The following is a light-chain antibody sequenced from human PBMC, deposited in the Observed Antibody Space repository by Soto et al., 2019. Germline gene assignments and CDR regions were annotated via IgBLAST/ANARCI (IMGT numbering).Light chain of an antibody. CDR1: QGISTW. Sequence: DIQMTQSPSTVSASVGDRVTITCRASQGISTWLAWYQQRPGKAPKLLIYGASTLESGVPSRFSGSGSGTEFTLTISSLQAEDFTTYYCQQYNTYWTFGQGTKV. CDR3: QQYNTYWT. J-gene: IGKJ1*01. V-gene: IGKV1-5*01. CDR2: GAS.